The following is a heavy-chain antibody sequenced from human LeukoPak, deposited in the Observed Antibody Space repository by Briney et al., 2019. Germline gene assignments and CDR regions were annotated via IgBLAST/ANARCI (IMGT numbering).Heavy chain of an antibody. J-gene: IGHJ6*03. Sequence: GASVKVSCKASGGTFSSYAISWVRQAPGQGLEWMGGIIPIFGTANYAQKFQGRVTITTDESTSTAYMELSSLRSEDTAVYYCARGRLVPHQYSNYYYYMDVWGKGTTVTVSS. V-gene: IGHV1-69*05. CDR2: IIPIFGTA. CDR3: ARGRLVPHQYSNYYYYMDV. CDR1: GGTFSSYA. D-gene: IGHD2-2*01.